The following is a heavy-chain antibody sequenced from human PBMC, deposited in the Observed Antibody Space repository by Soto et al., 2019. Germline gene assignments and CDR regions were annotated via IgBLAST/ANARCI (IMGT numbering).Heavy chain of an antibody. Sequence: QVQLQESGPGLVKPSQTLSLTCTVSGGSISSGGYYWSWIRQHPGKGLEWIGYIYYSGSTYYNPSLKSRVTISVDTSKNQFSLKLSSVTAADTAVYYCARVSGRYYDSSGYLAPFDIWGQGTMVTVSS. CDR3: ARVSGRYYDSSGYLAPFDI. J-gene: IGHJ3*02. D-gene: IGHD3-22*01. CDR2: IYYSGST. V-gene: IGHV4-31*03. CDR1: GGSISSGGYY.